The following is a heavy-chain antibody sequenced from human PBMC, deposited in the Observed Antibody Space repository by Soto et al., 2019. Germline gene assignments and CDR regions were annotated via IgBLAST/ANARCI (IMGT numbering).Heavy chain of an antibody. J-gene: IGHJ6*03. D-gene: IGHD2-15*01. V-gene: IGHV1-46*03. CDR2: INPSGGST. CDR1: GYTFTSYY. Sequence: ASVKVSCKASGYTFTSYYMHWVRQAPGQGLEWMGIINPSGGSTSYAQKFQGRVTMTRDTSTSTVYMELSSLRSEDTAVYYCATLGYCSGGSCYWGDHREYYYYYMDVWGKGTTVTVSS. CDR3: ATLGYCSGGSCYWGDHREYYYYYMDV.